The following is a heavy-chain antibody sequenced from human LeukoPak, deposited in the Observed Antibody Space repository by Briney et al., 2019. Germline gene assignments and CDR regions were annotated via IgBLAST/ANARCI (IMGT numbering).Heavy chain of an antibody. D-gene: IGHD5/OR15-5a*01. V-gene: IGHV3-43*02. J-gene: IGHJ4*02. CDR3: ARDHVYGGADY. CDR2: TSGDGITT. Sequence: GGSLRLSCAASGFTFHNYAIHWVRQAPGKGLEWVSLTSGDGITTYFADSVKGRFTISRDNSKSSLFLQMSSLRTEDTALYYCARDHVYGGADYWGQGTLVTVSS. CDR1: GFTFHNYA.